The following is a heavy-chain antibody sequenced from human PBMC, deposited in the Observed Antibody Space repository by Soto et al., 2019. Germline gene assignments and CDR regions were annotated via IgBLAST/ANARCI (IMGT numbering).Heavy chain of an antibody. CDR1: GYTFTSYA. V-gene: IGHV1-3*01. CDR3: ARGGSSPLYYYYYGMDV. Sequence: ASVKVSCKASGYTFTSYAMHWVRQAPGQRLEWMGWINAGNGNTKYSQKFQGRVTITRDTSASTAYMELSSLRSEDTAVYYCARGGSSPLYYYYYGMDVWGQGTTVTVSS. J-gene: IGHJ6*02. D-gene: IGHD6-6*01. CDR2: INAGNGNT.